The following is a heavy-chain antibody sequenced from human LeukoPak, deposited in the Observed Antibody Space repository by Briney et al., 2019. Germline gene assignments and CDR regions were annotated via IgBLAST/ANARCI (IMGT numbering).Heavy chain of an antibody. CDR3: TRHQGAGGSGVDY. Sequence: GGSLRLSCAASGFTFSGSAMHWVRQASGTGREWVGRIRSKANSYATAYAASVKGRFTISRDDSKNMAYLQLNSLETDDTAVYYCTRHQGAGGSGVDYWGQGTLVTVSS. D-gene: IGHD2-15*01. J-gene: IGHJ4*02. CDR1: GFTFSGSA. CDR2: IRSKANSYAT. V-gene: IGHV3-73*01.